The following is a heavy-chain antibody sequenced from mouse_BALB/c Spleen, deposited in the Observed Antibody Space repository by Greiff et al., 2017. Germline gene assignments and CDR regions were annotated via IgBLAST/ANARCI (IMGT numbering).Heavy chain of an antibody. J-gene: IGHJ4*01. V-gene: IGHV5-6-3*01. D-gene: IGHD4-1*01. Sequence: DVKLVESGGGLVQPGGSLKLSCAASGFTFSSYGMSWVRQTPDKRLELVATINSNGGSTYYPDSVKGRFTISRDNAKNTLYLQMSSLKSEDTAMYYCARGTGTWAMDYWGQGTSVTVSS. CDR1: GFTFSSYG. CDR2: INSNGGST. CDR3: ARGTGTWAMDY.